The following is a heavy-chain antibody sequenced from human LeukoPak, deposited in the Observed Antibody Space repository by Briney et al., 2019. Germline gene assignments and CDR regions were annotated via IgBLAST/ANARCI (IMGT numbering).Heavy chain of an antibody. V-gene: IGHV3-11*04. CDR1: GFIFSDYY. J-gene: IGHJ4*02. Sequence: GGSPRLSCAASGFIFSDYYMSWIRQAPGKGLEWVSYITTSGTTIYYADSVKGRFTVSRDNAKNSLYLQMNSLRAEDTAVYYCARDHGIGIVVVVAATFDYWGQGTLVTVSS. CDR3: ARDHGIGIVVVVAATFDY. CDR2: ITTSGTTI. D-gene: IGHD2-15*01.